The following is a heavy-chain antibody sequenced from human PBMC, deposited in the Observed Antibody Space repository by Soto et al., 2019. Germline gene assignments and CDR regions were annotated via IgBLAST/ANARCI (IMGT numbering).Heavy chain of an antibody. V-gene: IGHV3-23*01. J-gene: IGHJ6*03. CDR3: AKEDISYYYYMDV. CDR2: ISGSGGST. CDR1: GFTFSSYA. Sequence: PGGSLRLSCASSGFTFSSYAMSLVRQAPGKGLEWVSAISGSGGSTYYADSVKGRFTISRDNSKNTLYLQMNSLRAEDTAVYYCAKEDISYYYYMDVWGKGTTVTVSS.